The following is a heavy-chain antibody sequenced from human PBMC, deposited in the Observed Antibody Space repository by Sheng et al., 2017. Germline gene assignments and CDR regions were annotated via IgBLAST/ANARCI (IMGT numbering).Heavy chain of an antibody. V-gene: IGHV3-21*01. CDR1: GFTFNIYN. J-gene: IGHJ4*02. D-gene: IGHD3-10*01. Sequence: EVQLVESGGGLVRPGGSLRLSCAASGFTFNIYNMNWVRQAPGKGLEWVSSISGSSSYKYYADSVKGRFTISRDNARNSLYLHMNSLRAEDTAIYYCARGEYSGNYYTPEETDYWGLGNAGHRLL. CDR3: ARGEYSGNYYTPEETDY. CDR2: ISGSSSYK.